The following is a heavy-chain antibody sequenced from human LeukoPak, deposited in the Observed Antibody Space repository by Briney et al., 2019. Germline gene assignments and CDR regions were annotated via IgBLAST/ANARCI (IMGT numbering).Heavy chain of an antibody. D-gene: IGHD3-10*01. CDR1: GYTLSNYA. Sequence: GASVKVSCKASGYTLSNYAITWVRQAPGQGLEWMGWISPYNGNTNYSYKLQARITMTTDTSTNTAYMEVRSLRSDDTAVYYCARRTYTYGQYYFDYWGQGTLVTVSS. CDR2: ISPYNGNT. J-gene: IGHJ4*02. CDR3: ARRTYTYGQYYFDY. V-gene: IGHV1-18*01.